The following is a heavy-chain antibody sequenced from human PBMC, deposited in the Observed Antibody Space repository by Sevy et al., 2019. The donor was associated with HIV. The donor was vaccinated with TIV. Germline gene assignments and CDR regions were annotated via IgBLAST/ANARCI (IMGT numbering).Heavy chain of an antibody. D-gene: IGHD1-1*01. J-gene: IGHJ6*02. V-gene: IGHV4-34*01. CDR1: GGSFSGYY. CDR3: ARVGARRDVYNEQGVWYGMDV. CDR2: INHSGST. Sequence: SETLSLTCAVYGGSFSGYYWSWIRQPPGKGLEWIGEINHSGSTNYNPSLKSRVTISVDTSKNQLSLKLGSVTAADTAVYYWARVGARRDVYNEQGVWYGMDVWGQGTTVTVSS.